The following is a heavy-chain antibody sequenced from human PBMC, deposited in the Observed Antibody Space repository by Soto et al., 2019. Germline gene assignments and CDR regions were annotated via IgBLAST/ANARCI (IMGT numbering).Heavy chain of an antibody. J-gene: IGHJ4*02. V-gene: IGHV1-3*01. Sequence: ASVKVSCKASGYTFTGYAMHWVRQAPGQRLEWMGWINAGNGNTKYSQKFQGRVTITRDTYASTAFMELSSLNSVTAADTAIYYCTRALLKSLDYWGQGTLVTVSS. CDR3: TRALLKSLDY. D-gene: IGHD3-9*01. CDR2: INAGNGNT. CDR1: GYTFTGYA.